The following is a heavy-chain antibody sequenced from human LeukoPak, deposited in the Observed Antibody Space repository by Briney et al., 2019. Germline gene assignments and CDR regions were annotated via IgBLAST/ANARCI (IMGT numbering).Heavy chain of an antibody. CDR1: GYTFTSYY. D-gene: IGHD6-6*01. J-gene: IGHJ3*02. CDR3: AREEYSGSRAYGCAFDI. Sequence: ASVKVSCKASGYTFTSYYMHWVRQAPGQGLEWMGIINPSGGSTSYAQKFQGRVTMTRDTSTSTVYMELSSLRSEDTAVYYCAREEYSGSRAYGCAFDIWGQGTMVTVSS. V-gene: IGHV1-46*01. CDR2: INPSGGST.